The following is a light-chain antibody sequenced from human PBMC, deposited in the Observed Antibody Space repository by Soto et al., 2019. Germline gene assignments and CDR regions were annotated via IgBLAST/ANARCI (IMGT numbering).Light chain of an antibody. J-gene: IGLJ2*01. CDR1: SGHSSYV. Sequence: QPVLTQSPSASASLGASVKLTYTLSSGHSSYVIAWHQQQPEKGPRYLMKLNSDGSHTKGDGVPDRFSGSNSGAERYLTISSLQSEDEAEYYCQTWGAGMAFGGGTKLTVL. CDR3: QTWGAGMA. CDR2: LNSDGSH. V-gene: IGLV4-69*01.